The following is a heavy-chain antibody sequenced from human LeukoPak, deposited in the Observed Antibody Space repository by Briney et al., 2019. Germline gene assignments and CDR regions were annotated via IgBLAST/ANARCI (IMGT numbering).Heavy chain of an antibody. D-gene: IGHD2-15*01. CDR2: INPSYGGT. V-gene: IGHV1-46*01. CDR3: ARVRLGILSNYYYYYMDV. J-gene: IGHJ6*03. Sequence: ASVKVSCKASGYTFARYYMHWVRQAPGQGLEWMGVINPSYGGTSYAQKFQGRVTIPADESTSTAYMELSSLRSEDTAVYYCARVRLGILSNYYYYYMDVWGKGTTVTVSS. CDR1: GYTFARYY.